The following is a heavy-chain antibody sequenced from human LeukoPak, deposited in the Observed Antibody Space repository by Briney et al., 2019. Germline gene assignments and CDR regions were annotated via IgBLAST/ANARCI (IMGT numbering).Heavy chain of an antibody. D-gene: IGHD6-13*01. V-gene: IGHV3-23*01. CDR1: GFTFSSYA. CDR2: ISGSGGST. J-gene: IGHJ6*02. Sequence: GGSLRLSCAASGFTFSSYAMSWVRQAPGKGLEWVSAISGSGGSTYYADSVKGRFTISRDNAKNTLYLQMNSLRAEDTAVYYCARGPYSSSWDDYYYYGMDVWGQGTTVTVSS. CDR3: ARGPYSSSWDDYYYYGMDV.